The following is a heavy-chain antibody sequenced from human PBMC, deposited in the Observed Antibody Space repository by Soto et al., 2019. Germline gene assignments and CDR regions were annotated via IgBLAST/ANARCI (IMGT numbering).Heavy chain of an antibody. CDR3: ARGRTYYDFWSGYYSDAFDI. CDR1: GGTFSSYA. CDR2: IIPIFGTA. Sequence: ASVKVSCKASGGTFSSYAISWVRQAPGQGLEWMGGIIPIFGTANYAQKFQGRVTITADESTSTAYMELSSLRSEDTAVYYCARGRTYYDFWSGYYSDAFDIWGQGTMVTVSS. J-gene: IGHJ3*02. V-gene: IGHV1-69*13. D-gene: IGHD3-3*01.